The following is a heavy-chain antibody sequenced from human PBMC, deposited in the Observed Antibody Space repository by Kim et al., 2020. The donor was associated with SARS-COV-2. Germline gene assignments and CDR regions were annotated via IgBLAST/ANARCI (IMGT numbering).Heavy chain of an antibody. D-gene: IGHD3-3*01. Sequence: GGSLRLSCAASGFTFSSYSMNWVRQAPGKGLEWVSSISSSSSYIYYADSVKGRFTISRDNAKNSLYLQMNSLRAEDTAVYYCARDRPHDFWSVDTGGMDVWGQGTTVTVSS. J-gene: IGHJ6*02. CDR1: GFTFSSYS. CDR3: ARDRPHDFWSVDTGGMDV. CDR2: ISSSSSYI. V-gene: IGHV3-21*01.